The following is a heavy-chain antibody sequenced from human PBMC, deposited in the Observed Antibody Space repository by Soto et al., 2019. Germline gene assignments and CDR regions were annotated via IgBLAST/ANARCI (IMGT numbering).Heavy chain of an antibody. V-gene: IGHV1-46*01. J-gene: IGHJ4*02. CDR2: INPSGGST. CDR1: GYTFTSYD. D-gene: IGHD6-13*01. CDR3: ARETGKPYSSSWNTFDY. Sequence: ASVKVSCKASGYTFTSYDINWVRQAPGQGLEWMGIINPSGGSTSYAQKFQGRVTMTRDTSTSTVHMELSSLRSEDTAVYYCARETGKPYSSSWNTFDYWGQGTLVTVSS.